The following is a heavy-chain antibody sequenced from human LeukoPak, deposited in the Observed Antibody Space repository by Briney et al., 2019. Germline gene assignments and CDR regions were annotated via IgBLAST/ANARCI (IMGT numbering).Heavy chain of an antibody. CDR2: ISPYNGNT. D-gene: IGHD5-24*01. CDR1: GYIFSNFFSSYG. Sequence: GASVKVSCKASGYIFSNFFSSYGITWVRQAPGQGLEWMGWISPYNGNTNYAQKLQGRVTMTTETSTGTAYMELRSLRSDDTAVYYCARDGGHGYNREFDYWGQGTLVTVSS. J-gene: IGHJ4*02. CDR3: ARDGGHGYNREFDY. V-gene: IGHV1-18*01.